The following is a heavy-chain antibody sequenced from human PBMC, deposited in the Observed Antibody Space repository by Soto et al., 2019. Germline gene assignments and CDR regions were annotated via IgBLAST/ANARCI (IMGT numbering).Heavy chain of an antibody. D-gene: IGHD3-9*01. Sequence: EVQLLESGGGLVQPGGSLRLSCAASGFTFSSYAMSWVRQAPGKGLEWVSAISGSGGSTYYADSVKGRFTIPRDNSKTTLYLQMNSLRAEDTAVYYCAKDQGRYFDWWGQGGRYYGMDVWGQGTTVTVSS. CDR3: AKDQGRYFDWWGQGGRYYGMDV. CDR2: ISGSGGST. CDR1: GFTFSSYA. V-gene: IGHV3-23*01. J-gene: IGHJ6*02.